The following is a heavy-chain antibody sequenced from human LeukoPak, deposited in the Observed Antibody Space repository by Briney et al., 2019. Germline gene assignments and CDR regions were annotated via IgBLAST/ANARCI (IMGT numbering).Heavy chain of an antibody. CDR1: GFTFSSYG. V-gene: IGHV3-23*01. Sequence: PGGSLRLSCAASGFTFSSYGMSWVRQAPGKGLEWVSAISGSGGSTYYADSVKGRFTISRDNSKNTLYLQMNSLSAEDTAEYYCAKKGCSPGDYFDYGGQGTLVTVSS. CDR2: ISGSGGST. CDR3: AKKGCSPGDYFDY. J-gene: IGHJ4*02. D-gene: IGHD3-10*01.